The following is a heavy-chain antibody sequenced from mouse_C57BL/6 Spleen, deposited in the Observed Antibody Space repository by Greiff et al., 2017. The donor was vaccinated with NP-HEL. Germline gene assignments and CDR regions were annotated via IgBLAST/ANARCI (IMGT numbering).Heavy chain of an antibody. CDR2: IDPETGGT. CDR3: TNYYGSSYDWYFDV. J-gene: IGHJ1*03. D-gene: IGHD1-1*01. CDR1: GYTFTDYE. Sequence: VKLQQSGAELVRPGASVTLSCKASGYTFTDYEMHWVKQTPVHGLEWIGAIDPETGGTAYNQKFKGKAILTADKSSSTAYMELRSLTSEDSAVYYCTNYYGSSYDWYFDVWGTGTTVTVSS. V-gene: IGHV1-15*01.